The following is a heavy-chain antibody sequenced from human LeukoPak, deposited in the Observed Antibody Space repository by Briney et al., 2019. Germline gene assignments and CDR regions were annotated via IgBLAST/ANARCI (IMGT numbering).Heavy chain of an antibody. J-gene: IGHJ4*02. V-gene: IGHV4-39*01. CDR2: LECSGST. CDR1: RGSISSTIDY. CDR3: ARRVSRYDFWNDLDY. D-gene: IGHD3-3*01. Sequence: SETLSHTRTSPRGSISSTIDYGGWIRHPPGKGLEWLGNLECSGSTYYNQSLRSRVTIAEDTSKIQFYLKLSSVTAADTAVYYCARRVSRYDFWNDLDYWGQGTVATVSS.